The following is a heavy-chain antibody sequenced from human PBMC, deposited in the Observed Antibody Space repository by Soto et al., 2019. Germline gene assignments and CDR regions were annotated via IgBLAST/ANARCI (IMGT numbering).Heavy chain of an antibody. V-gene: IGHV3-7*05. Sequence: EVQLVESGGGLVQPGGSLRLSCAASGFTLSSYWMSWVRQAPGKGLEWVANIKQDGSEKYYVDSVKGRFTISRDNAKNSLYLQMNSLRAEDTAVYYCARGEDYGDYVFPEENYYGMDVWGQGTTVTVSS. J-gene: IGHJ6*02. CDR1: GFTLSSYW. CDR2: IKQDGSEK. CDR3: ARGEDYGDYVFPEENYYGMDV. D-gene: IGHD4-17*01.